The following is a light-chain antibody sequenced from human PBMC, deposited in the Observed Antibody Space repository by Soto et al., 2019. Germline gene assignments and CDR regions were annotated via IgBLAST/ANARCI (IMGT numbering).Light chain of an antibody. CDR1: SSDVGGYNY. Sequence: QSVLTQPASVSGSPGQSITISCTGTSSDVGGYNYVSWYQQHPGKAPKVMIYEVTNRPSGVSNRFSGSKSGNTASLTISGLQAEDEADYYCSSYTRSTTQVFGTGTKVIVL. J-gene: IGLJ1*01. V-gene: IGLV2-14*01. CDR3: SSYTRSTTQV. CDR2: EVT.